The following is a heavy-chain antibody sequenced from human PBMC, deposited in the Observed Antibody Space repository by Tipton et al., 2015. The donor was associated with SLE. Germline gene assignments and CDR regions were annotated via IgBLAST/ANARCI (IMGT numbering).Heavy chain of an antibody. CDR1: GFIFSSYS. J-gene: IGHJ3*01. CDR3: ARSGPTLHAFDV. Sequence: GSLRLSCTGSGFIFSSYSMNWVRQTPGKGLEWVSSISITSRYVYYADSVKGRFTVSRDNAENSLYLQMNSLRAEDTAIYFCARSGPTLHAFDVWGRGTMVTVSS. D-gene: IGHD3-10*01. V-gene: IGHV3-21*03. CDR2: ISITSRYV.